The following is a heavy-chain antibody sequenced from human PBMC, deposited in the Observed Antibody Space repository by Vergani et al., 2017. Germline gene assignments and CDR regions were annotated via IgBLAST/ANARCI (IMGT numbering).Heavy chain of an antibody. CDR1: GFTVSSNY. Sequence: EVQLVESGGGLIQPGGSLRLSCAASGFTVSSNYMSWVRQAPGKGLEWVSVIYSGGSTYYADSVKGRFTISRDNSKTTLYLQMNSLRAEDTAVYYCARDSQSRVTGYSSGWYTAWGQGTLVTVSS. D-gene: IGHD6-19*01. CDR3: ARDSQSRVTGYSSGWYTA. J-gene: IGHJ5*02. CDR2: IYSGGST. V-gene: IGHV3-53*01.